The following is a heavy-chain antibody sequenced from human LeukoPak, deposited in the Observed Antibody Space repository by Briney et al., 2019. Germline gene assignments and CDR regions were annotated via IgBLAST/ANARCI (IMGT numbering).Heavy chain of an antibody. J-gene: IGHJ3*02. CDR1: GYSFNTYW. Sequence: GESLKIACKGSGYSFNTYWIGWVRHMPGKGLEWMGIIYPGDSYTTYSPSFQGQVTISADKSISTAYLQWRSLKASDTAMYYCARRSGSDALDIWGQGTMVTVSS. CDR3: ARRSGSDALDI. V-gene: IGHV5-51*01. CDR2: IYPGDSYT. D-gene: IGHD3-10*01.